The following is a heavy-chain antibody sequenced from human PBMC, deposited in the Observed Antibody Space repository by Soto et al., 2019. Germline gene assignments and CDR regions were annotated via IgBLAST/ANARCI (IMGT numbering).Heavy chain of an antibody. CDR3: ARGRGAAAGY. Sequence: SATLSLTCAVYGGSFSGYYWSWIRQPPGKGLEWIGEINHSGSTNYNPSLKSRVTISVDTSKNQFSLKLSSVTAADTAVYYCARGRGAAAGYWGQGTLVPSPQ. CDR1: GGSFSGYY. J-gene: IGHJ4*02. D-gene: IGHD6-13*01. CDR2: INHSGST. V-gene: IGHV4-34*01.